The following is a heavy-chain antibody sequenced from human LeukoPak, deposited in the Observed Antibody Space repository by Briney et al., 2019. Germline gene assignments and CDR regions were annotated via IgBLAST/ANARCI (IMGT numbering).Heavy chain of an antibody. CDR2: IWYDGSNK. J-gene: IGHJ4*02. V-gene: IGHV3-33*01. CDR1: GFTFSSYG. Sequence: GGSLRLSCAASGFTFSSYGMHWVRQAPGKGLGWVAVIWYDGSNKYYADSVKGRFTISRDNSKNTLYLQMNSLRAEDTAVYYCARERVGPTTAYYFDYWGQGTLVTVSS. CDR3: ARERVGPTTAYYFDY. D-gene: IGHD4-11*01.